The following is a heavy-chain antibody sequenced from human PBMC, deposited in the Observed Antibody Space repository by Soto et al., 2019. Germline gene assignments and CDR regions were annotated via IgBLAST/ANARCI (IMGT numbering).Heavy chain of an antibody. CDR3: ARDSGGTTVAFGMDV. J-gene: IGHJ6*02. Sequence: QVQLVQSGAEVKKPGSSVKVSCKASGGTFSSYAISWVRQAPGQGLEWMGGISPSFGTANYAQKFQGRVTITADESTSTAHMQLRSLRSEDTGVYYCARDSGGTTVAFGMDVWGQGTTVTVSS. V-gene: IGHV1-69*01. CDR2: ISPSFGTA. D-gene: IGHD4-17*01. CDR1: GGTFSSYA.